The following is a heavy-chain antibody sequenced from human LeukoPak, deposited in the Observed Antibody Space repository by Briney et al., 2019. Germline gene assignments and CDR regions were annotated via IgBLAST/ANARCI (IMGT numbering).Heavy chain of an antibody. V-gene: IGHV3-23*01. CDR3: ARLYSSSSGLRASDY. CDR1: GLTFSDYR. D-gene: IGHD6-6*01. J-gene: IGHJ4*02. CDR2: TAGADDVI. Sequence: GGSLRLSCAVSGLTFSDYRMIWVRQAPEKRLEWVAVTAGADDVIQYADSVKGRFTISTDNSKNTVYLQMNSLRVEDTAVYYCARLYSSSSGLRASDYWGQGTLVTVSS.